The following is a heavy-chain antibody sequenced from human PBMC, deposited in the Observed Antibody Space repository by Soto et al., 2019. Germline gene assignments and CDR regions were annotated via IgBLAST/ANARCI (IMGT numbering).Heavy chain of an antibody. V-gene: IGHV2-5*02. CDR2: IYWDDDK. CDR1: GFSLNTGGVG. CDR3: THSRCGGDCLQSYSSHYYYGMDV. J-gene: IGHJ6*02. D-gene: IGHD2-21*02. Sequence: QITLMESGPTLVNPTQTLTLTCTFSGFSLNTGGVGVGWIRQPPGKALEWLALIYWDDDKRYSPSLRSRLTITKDTSKNQVVLTMTHMDPVDTATYYCTHSRCGGDCLQSYSSHYYYGMDVWGQGTTVTVSS.